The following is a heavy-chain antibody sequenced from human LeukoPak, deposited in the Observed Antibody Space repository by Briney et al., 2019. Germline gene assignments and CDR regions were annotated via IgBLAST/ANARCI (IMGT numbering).Heavy chain of an antibody. J-gene: IGHJ4*02. D-gene: IGHD5-18*01. CDR2: INHSGST. Sequence: SETLSLTCAVYGGSFSGYYWSWIRQPPGKGLEWIGEINHSGSTNYNPSLKSRVTISVDTSKNQFSLELSSVTAADTAVYYCARWTQLWLRFDYWGQGTLVTVSS. V-gene: IGHV4-34*01. CDR1: GGSFSGYY. CDR3: ARWTQLWLRFDY.